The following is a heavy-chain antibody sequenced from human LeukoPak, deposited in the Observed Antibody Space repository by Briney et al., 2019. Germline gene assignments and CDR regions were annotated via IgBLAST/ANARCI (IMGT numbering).Heavy chain of an antibody. CDR3: ANVYDFWCGYYTGDY. V-gene: IGHV3-30*02. J-gene: IGHJ4*02. Sequence: PGGSLRLSCAASGVTFSSYGMRWVRQAPGKGLEWVAFIRDEGSKEYYAETVKGGVTISRDNSKNTLYLQMNSLRAEDTAVYYCANVYDFWCGYYTGDYWGQGTLVTVSS. CDR2: IRDEGSKE. CDR1: GVTFSSYG. D-gene: IGHD3-3*01.